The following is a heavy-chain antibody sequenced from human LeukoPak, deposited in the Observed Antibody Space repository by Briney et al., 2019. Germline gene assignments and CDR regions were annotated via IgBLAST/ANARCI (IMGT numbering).Heavy chain of an antibody. D-gene: IGHD6-19*01. J-gene: IGHJ3*02. V-gene: IGHV5-51*01. CDR2: IYPGDSDT. Sequence: GESLKISCKGSGYSFSSYWIAWVRQMPGKGLKWMGIIYPGDSDTRYSPSFQGQVTISADKSISTAYLQWSSLKASDTAMYYCARQLYSSGWFAFDIWGQGTMVTVSS. CDR3: ARQLYSSGWFAFDI. CDR1: GYSFSSYW.